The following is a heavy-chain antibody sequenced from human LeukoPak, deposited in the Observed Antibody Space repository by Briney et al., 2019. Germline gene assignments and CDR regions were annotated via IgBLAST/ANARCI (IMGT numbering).Heavy chain of an antibody. D-gene: IGHD3-22*01. V-gene: IGHV4-38-2*02. CDR3: ARAVDYYDSRRYGYGVTTSPLGWFDP. J-gene: IGHJ5*02. Sequence: SATLSLTCTVSGYSVSSGYYWGWIRQSPAKGLEWIGSIYHTESTYYNPSLKSPLTISVDTSKNQFSLRLCSVTVADTAVYYCARAVDYYDSRRYGYGVTTSPLGWFDPWGQGTLVTVSS. CDR2: IYHTEST. CDR1: GYSVSSGYY.